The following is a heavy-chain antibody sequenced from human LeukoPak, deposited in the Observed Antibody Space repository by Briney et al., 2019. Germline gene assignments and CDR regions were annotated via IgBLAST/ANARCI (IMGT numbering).Heavy chain of an antibody. D-gene: IGHD6-13*01. CDR3: AKGGGAAATHLLDY. Sequence: GGSLRLSCAASGFTFDDYGMSWVRQAPGKGLEWVSGINWNGGSTGYADSVKGRFTISRDNAKNYLYLQMNSLRADDTAVYYCAKGGGAAATHLLDYWGQGTLVTVSS. CDR2: INWNGGST. V-gene: IGHV3-20*04. J-gene: IGHJ4*02. CDR1: GFTFDDYG.